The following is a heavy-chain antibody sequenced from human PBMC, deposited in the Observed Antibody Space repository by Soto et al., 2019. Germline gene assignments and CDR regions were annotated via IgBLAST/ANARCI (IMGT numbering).Heavy chain of an antibody. CDR3: ARLGGVGAVNWFGP. J-gene: IGHJ5*02. Sequence: PXSSLNVSRKSCGNILAYFLISLVLQMPGKGLEWMGRIEPSDSWTHYSPSFQGHVTISADKSISTVYLQWSSLKASGTAMYYCARLGGVGAVNWFGPWGQGTLVTVSS. V-gene: IGHV5-10-1*01. D-gene: IGHD1-26*01. CDR1: GNILAYFL. CDR2: IEPSDSWT.